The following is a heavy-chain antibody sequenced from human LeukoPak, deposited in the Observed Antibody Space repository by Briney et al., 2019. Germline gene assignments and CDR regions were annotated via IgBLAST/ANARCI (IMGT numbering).Heavy chain of an antibody. Sequence: GGSLRLSCAASGFAFSDYRMNWVRQAPGKGLEWVSYISSSDNTIHYADSVKGRFTISRDNAKNSLYLEMNSLRDEDTAVYYCARDHRGYSYGRLDYWGQGTLVTVSS. CDR2: ISSSDNTI. V-gene: IGHV3-48*02. CDR3: ARDHRGYSYGRLDY. CDR1: GFAFSDYR. D-gene: IGHD5-18*01. J-gene: IGHJ4*02.